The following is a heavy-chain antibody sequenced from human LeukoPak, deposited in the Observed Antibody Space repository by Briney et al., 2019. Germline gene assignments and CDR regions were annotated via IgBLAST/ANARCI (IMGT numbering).Heavy chain of an antibody. J-gene: IGHJ4*02. D-gene: IGHD6-19*01. CDR1: TFTFSSYG. Sequence: GGSLRLSCAASTFTFSSYGMHWVRQAPGKGLEWVAFIQYDGNKRYYADSVKGRFTISRDNSKNTLYLQMNSLRPDDTALYYCANTMYSSAWPPFDYWGRGTLVIVSS. V-gene: IGHV3-30*02. CDR2: IQYDGNKR. CDR3: ANTMYSSAWPPFDY.